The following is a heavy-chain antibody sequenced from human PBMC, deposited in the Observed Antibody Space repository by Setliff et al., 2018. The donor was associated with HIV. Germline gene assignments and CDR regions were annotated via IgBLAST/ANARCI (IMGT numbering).Heavy chain of an antibody. V-gene: IGHV1-69*05. CDR1: GYTFTSYD. Sequence: SVKVSCKASGYTFTSYDISWVRQAPGQGLEWMGGIIPIFGTANYAQKFQGRVTITTDESTSTAYMELSSLRFEDTATYYCARDQATGYEKVWFSWIDPWGQGTLVTVSS. D-gene: IGHD5-12*01. CDR2: IIPIFGTA. J-gene: IGHJ5*02. CDR3: ARDQATGYEKVWFSWIDP.